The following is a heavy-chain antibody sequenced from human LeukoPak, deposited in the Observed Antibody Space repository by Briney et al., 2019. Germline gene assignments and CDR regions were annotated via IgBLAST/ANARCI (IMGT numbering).Heavy chain of an antibody. CDR3: ARENSAVSGYYFGQPGPYHYYGMDV. V-gene: IGHV3-30*14. J-gene: IGHJ6*02. D-gene: IGHD3-22*01. CDR2: ISYDGSNK. Sequence: GGSLRLSCAASGFTFSSYAMHWVRQAPGKGLEWVAVISYDGSNKYYADSVKGRFTISRDNSKNTLYLQMNSLRAEDTAVYYCARENSAVSGYYFGQPGPYHYYGMDVWGQGTTVTVSS. CDR1: GFTFSSYA.